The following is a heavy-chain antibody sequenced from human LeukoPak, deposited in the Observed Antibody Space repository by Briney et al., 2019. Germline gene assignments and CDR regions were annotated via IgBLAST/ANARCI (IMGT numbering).Heavy chain of an antibody. CDR1: GGSISSSNYF. CDR3: ARQTGSGLFILP. CDR2: IYYSGST. V-gene: IGHV4-39*01. D-gene: IGHD3/OR15-3a*01. J-gene: IGHJ4*02. Sequence: PSETLSLTCTVSGGSISSSNYFWDWIRQPPEKGLEWIGSIYYSGSTYYDPSLKSRVTISVDTSKNQFSLRLTSVTAADTAVYYCARQTGSGLFILPGGQGTLVTVSS.